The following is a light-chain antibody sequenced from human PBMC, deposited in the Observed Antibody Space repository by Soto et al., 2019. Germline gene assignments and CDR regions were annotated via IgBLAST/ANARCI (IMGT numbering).Light chain of an antibody. CDR1: QSLLHSNGYNY. Sequence: DIVMTQSPLSLPVTPGEPASISCRSSQSLLHSNGYNYLDWYLQKPGQSPQLLIYLGSNRASGVPDRFSGSGSGTDFTLKINRVEAEDVGVYYCMQALQKGTFGQGTKLEIK. V-gene: IGKV2-28*01. J-gene: IGKJ2*01. CDR3: MQALQKGT. CDR2: LGS.